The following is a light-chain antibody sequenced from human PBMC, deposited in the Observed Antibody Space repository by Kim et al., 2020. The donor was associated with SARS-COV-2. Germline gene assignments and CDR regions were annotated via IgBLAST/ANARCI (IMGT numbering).Light chain of an antibody. V-gene: IGKV3D-15*01. Sequence: PGDRVTPPGRASQRIGTKLAWYQQNVGQAPRPLIYGATTRANGTPARFRGSGSGTDFTLTISSLQSDDVAIYHCQQYDNWPRMYSFGQGTKLEI. J-gene: IGKJ2*01. CDR1: QRIGTK. CDR3: QQYDNWPRMYS. CDR2: GAT.